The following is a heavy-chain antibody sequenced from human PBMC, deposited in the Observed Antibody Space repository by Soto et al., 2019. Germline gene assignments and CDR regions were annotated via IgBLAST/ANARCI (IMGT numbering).Heavy chain of an antibody. CDR2: IFYSGGT. D-gene: IGHD3-22*01. Sequence: SETLSLTCTVSGGSILDSTYYWAWIRQSPGKGLEWIGTIFYSGGTFYTPSLKSRVTMSVDTSNNQFSLKLSSVTAADTAVYFCARQASGYYYGWFDPWGQGTLVTVSS. V-gene: IGHV4-39*01. CDR3: ARQASGYYYGWFDP. J-gene: IGHJ5*02. CDR1: GGSILDSTYY.